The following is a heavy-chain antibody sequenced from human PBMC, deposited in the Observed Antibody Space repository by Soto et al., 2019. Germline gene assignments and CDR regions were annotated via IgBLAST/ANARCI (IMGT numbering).Heavy chain of an antibody. Sequence: ASVKVSCKASGGTFSSYAISWVRQAPGQGLEWMGRIIPILGIANYAQKFQGRVTITADKSTSTAYMELSSLRSEDTAVYYCASLVGARTYYYGMDVWGQGTTVTVSS. V-gene: IGHV1-69*04. D-gene: IGHD1-26*01. CDR2: IIPILGIA. CDR1: GGTFSSYA. CDR3: ASLVGARTYYYGMDV. J-gene: IGHJ6*02.